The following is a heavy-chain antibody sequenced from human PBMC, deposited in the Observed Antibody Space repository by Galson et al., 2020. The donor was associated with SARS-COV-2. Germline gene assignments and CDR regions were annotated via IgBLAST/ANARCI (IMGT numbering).Heavy chain of an antibody. J-gene: IGHJ3*01. CDR2: SRDRAHSYTT. Sequence: PGESLSISCARSGFSLSDNYMDWVRQAPGKGLEWVGRSRDRAHSYTTEYAASVRGRFSLSSDDSSDSLTLQMNNLKTEDTAVYYCVRRTWTAFDVWGQGTMVIVSS. D-gene: IGHD1-1*01. V-gene: IGHV3-72*01. CDR1: GFSLSDNY. CDR3: VRRTWTAFDV.